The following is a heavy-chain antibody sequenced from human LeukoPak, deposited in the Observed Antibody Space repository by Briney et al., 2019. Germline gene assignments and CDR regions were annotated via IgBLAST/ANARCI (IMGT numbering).Heavy chain of an antibody. CDR3: AKGGKWDVTPFDY. D-gene: IGHD1-26*01. J-gene: IGHJ4*02. Sequence: GGSLRLSCAASGFTFTSYSMNWVRQAPGKGLEWVSTISGGGGSIYYADSVEGRFTISRDNSKNTLYLQVNSLRAEDTAVYYCAKGGKWDVTPFDYWGQGTLVTVTS. CDR2: ISGGGGSI. CDR1: GFTFTSYS. V-gene: IGHV3-23*01.